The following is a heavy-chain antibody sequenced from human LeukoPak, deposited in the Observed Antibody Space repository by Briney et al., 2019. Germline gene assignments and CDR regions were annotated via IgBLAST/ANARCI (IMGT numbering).Heavy chain of an antibody. CDR3: ASPDPVAGTGAFDI. J-gene: IGHJ3*02. D-gene: IGHD6-19*01. CDR1: GYTLTSYG. CDR2: ISAYNGNT. V-gene: IGHV1-18*01. Sequence: ASVKVSCKASGYTLTSYGISWVRQAPGQGLEWMGWISAYNGNTNYAQKLQGRVTMTTDTSTSTAYMELRSLRSDDTAVYYCASPDPVAGTGAFDIWGQGTMVTVSS.